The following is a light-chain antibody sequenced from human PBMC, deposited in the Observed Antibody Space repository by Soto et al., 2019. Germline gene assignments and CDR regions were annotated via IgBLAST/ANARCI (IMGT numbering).Light chain of an antibody. Sequence: QPVLTQSPSASASLGASVKLTCTLSSGHSSYVIAWHQQQPEKGPRYLMKLNSDGSHGKGDGIPDRFSGSSSGAERYLIISSLQAEDEADYYCQTWGTGIHVVFGGGTKLTVL. J-gene: IGLJ2*01. CDR3: QTWGTGIHVV. CDR1: SGHSSYV. CDR2: LNSDGSH. V-gene: IGLV4-69*02.